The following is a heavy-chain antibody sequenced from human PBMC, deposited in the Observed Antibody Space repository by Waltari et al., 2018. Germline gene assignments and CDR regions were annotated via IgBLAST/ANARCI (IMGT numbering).Heavy chain of an antibody. CDR1: GGSISSSSYY. D-gene: IGHD6-13*01. J-gene: IGHJ4*02. V-gene: IGHV4-39*01. Sequence: QLQLQESGPGLVKPSETRSITCTISGGSISSSSYYWGWIRQPPGKGLEWIGSIYYSGSTYYHPSLNSRVTISVYTSKNQFSLKLSSLTAADSAVYYCARRARAAAGTCYYWGQGTLVTVSS. CDR2: IYYSGST. CDR3: ARRARAAAGTCYY.